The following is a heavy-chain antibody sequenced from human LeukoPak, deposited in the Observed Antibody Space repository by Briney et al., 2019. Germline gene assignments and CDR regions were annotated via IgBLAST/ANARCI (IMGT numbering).Heavy chain of an antibody. CDR1: GYAFTRHY. D-gene: IGHD4-17*01. J-gene: IGHJ4*02. CDR3: ARDYGDYVVSRTDYFDY. V-gene: IGHV1-46*01. CDR2: INPSGSST. Sequence: GASVKVSCKASGYAFTRHYMHWVRQAPGQGLEWMGLINPSGSSTIYAQRFQGRVTMTRDMSTSTDYMELSSLRSEDTAVYYCARDYGDYVVSRTDYFDYWGQGTLVTVSS.